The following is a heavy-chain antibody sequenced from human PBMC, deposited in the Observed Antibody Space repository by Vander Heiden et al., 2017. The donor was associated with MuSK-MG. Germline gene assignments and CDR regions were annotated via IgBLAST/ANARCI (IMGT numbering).Heavy chain of an antibody. Sequence: QVQLVQSGAEVKKPGSSVKVSCKASGGTFSSYAISWVRQAPGQGLEWMGGIIPIFGKANYAQKVQGRVTITADKSTSTAYMEMRRMRSEDTAVYYFAIDGGGATRVLDYWGQGTLVTVSS. D-gene: IGHD1-26*01. CDR2: IIPIFGKA. J-gene: IGHJ4*02. CDR3: AIDGGGATRVLDY. CDR1: GGTFSSYA. V-gene: IGHV1-69*06.